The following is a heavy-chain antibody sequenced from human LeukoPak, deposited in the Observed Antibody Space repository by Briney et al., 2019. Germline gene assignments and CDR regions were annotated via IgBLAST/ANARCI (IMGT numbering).Heavy chain of an antibody. V-gene: IGHV4-59*08. Sequence: KPSETLSLTCTVSGGSISSYYWSWIRQPPGKGLEWIGYIYYSGTTYYNPSLKSRVTISVDTSKNQFSLKLSSVTAADTAVYYCARVDIVVVPSTKFDYWGQGTLVTVSS. D-gene: IGHD2-2*01. CDR2: IYYSGTT. CDR1: GGSISSYY. J-gene: IGHJ4*02. CDR3: ARVDIVVVPSTKFDY.